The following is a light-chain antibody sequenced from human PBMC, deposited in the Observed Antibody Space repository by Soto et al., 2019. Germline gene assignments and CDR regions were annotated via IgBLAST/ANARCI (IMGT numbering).Light chain of an antibody. Sequence: QSALTQPASVSGSPGQSITISCTGTSSDVGGYNYVSWYQQHPGKVPKLMIYEVSNRPSGVSSRFSGSKSGTTASLTVSGLQAEDEADYYCSSYGGTNNVVFGGGTKLTVL. J-gene: IGLJ2*01. CDR2: EVS. CDR3: SSYGGTNNVV. V-gene: IGLV2-14*01. CDR1: SSDVGGYNY.